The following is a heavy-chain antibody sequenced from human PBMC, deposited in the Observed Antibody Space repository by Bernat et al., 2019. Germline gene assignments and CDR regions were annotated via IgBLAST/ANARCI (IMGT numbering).Heavy chain of an antibody. V-gene: IGHV3-23*04. D-gene: IGHD6-19*01. CDR1: GFTFSSYA. CDR3: AKNVGSGWRYYFDY. Sequence: EVQLVESGGSLVQPGGSLRLSCAASGFTFSSYAMSWVRQAPGKGLEWVSVITGSGGSTYYAESVKGRFTISRDNSKNTLYLQMNSLRAEDTAVYYCAKNVGSGWRYYFDYWGQGTLVTVSS. J-gene: IGHJ4*02. CDR2: ITGSGGST.